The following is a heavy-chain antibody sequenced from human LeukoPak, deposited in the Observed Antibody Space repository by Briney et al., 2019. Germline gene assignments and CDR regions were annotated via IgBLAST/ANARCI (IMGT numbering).Heavy chain of an antibody. CDR2: VSDSGTNT. D-gene: IGHD6-13*01. CDR1: GFSFSSYA. CDR3: AKARMGSSLFDY. V-gene: IGHV3-23*01. J-gene: IGHJ4*02. Sequence: GGSLRLSCAASGFSFSSYAMTWVRQAPGKGLEWVSSVSDSGTNTYYADSVKDRFTISRDNSKNTLYLQMNSLRAEDTAVYYCAKARMGSSLFDYWGQGTLVTVSS.